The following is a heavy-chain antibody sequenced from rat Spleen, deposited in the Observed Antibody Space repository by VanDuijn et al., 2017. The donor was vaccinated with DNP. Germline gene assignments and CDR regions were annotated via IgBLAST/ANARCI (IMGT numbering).Heavy chain of an antibody. Sequence: EVQLQESGPGLVKPSQSLSLTCSVTGYSVTRNYWGWIRKFPGNKMEWIGHISYSGSTSSNPSLKSRISITRDTSKNQFFLQLNSVTTEETATYYCGRGNDGYYPDWYFDFWGQGLLVTVSS. CDR2: ISYSGST. V-gene: IGHV3-1*01. CDR3: GRGNDGYYPDWYFDF. J-gene: IGHJ2*01. CDR1: GYSVTRNY. D-gene: IGHD1-12*03.